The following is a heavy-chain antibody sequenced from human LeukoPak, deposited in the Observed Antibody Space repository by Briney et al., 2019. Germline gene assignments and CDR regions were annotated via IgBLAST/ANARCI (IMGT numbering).Heavy chain of an antibody. J-gene: IGHJ4*02. V-gene: IGHV1-69*13. D-gene: IGHD5-24*01. CDR1: GGTFSSYA. CDR3: ARVPSDGYNYIVFDY. Sequence: SVKVSCKASGGTFSSYAISWVRQAPGQRLEWMGGIIPIFGTANYAQKFQGRVTITADESTSTAYMELSSLRSEDTAVYYCARVPSDGYNYIVFDYWGPGTLVTVSS. CDR2: IIPIFGTA.